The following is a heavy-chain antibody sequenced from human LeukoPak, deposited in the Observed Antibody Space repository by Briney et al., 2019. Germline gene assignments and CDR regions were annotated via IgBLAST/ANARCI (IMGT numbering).Heavy chain of an antibody. V-gene: IGHV3-23*01. CDR2: ISGSGGST. CDR1: GFTFSSYA. Sequence: GGSLRLSCAASGFTFSSYAMSWVRQAPGKGLEWVSAISGSGGSTYYADSVKGRFTISRDNSKNTLYLQMNSLRAEDTAVYYCAKGFTMIVVVISGLFDYWGQGTLVTVSS. J-gene: IGHJ4*02. CDR3: AKGFTMIVVVISGLFDY. D-gene: IGHD3-22*01.